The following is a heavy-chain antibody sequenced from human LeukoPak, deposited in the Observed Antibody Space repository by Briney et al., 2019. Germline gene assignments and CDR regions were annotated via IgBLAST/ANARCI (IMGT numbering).Heavy chain of an antibody. CDR2: ISSSSSYI. CDR3: ARVDYGYYYYYGMDV. Sequence: GGSLRLSRAASGFTFSSYSMNWVRQAPGKGLEWVSSISSSSSYIYYADSVKGRFTISRDNAKNSLYLQMNSLRAEDTAVYYCARVDYGYYYYYGMDVWGQGTTVTVSS. J-gene: IGHJ6*02. V-gene: IGHV3-21*01. CDR1: GFTFSSYS. D-gene: IGHD4-17*01.